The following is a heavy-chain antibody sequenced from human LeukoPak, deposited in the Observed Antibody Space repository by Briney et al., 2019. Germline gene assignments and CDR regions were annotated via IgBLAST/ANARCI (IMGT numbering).Heavy chain of an antibody. CDR3: ARGDYYDSSGYYYAGFGQYYFDY. V-gene: IGHV1-3*01. Sequence: ASVKVSCKASGYTFTSYAMHWVRQAPGQRLEWMGWINAGNGNTKYSQKFQGRVTITRDTSASTAYMELSSLRSEDTAVYYCARGDYYDSSGYYYAGFGQYYFDYWGQGTLVTVSS. J-gene: IGHJ4*02. CDR1: GYTFTSYA. CDR2: INAGNGNT. D-gene: IGHD3-22*01.